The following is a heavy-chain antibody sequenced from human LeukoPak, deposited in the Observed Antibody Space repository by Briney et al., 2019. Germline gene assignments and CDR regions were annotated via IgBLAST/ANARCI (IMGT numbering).Heavy chain of an antibody. CDR3: ARRITMIVVVMGDAFDI. Sequence: GGSLRLSCAASGFTFSDYYMSWVRQAPGKGLEWVSAISGSGGSTYYADSVKGRFTISRDNSKNTLYLQMNSLRAEDTAVYYCARRITMIVVVMGDAFDIWGQGTMVTVSS. CDR2: ISGSGGST. J-gene: IGHJ3*02. CDR1: GFTFSDYY. D-gene: IGHD3-22*01. V-gene: IGHV3-23*01.